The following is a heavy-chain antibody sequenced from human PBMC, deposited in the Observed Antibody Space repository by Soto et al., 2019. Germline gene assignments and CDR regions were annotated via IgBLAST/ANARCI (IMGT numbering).Heavy chain of an antibody. D-gene: IGHD6-13*01. Sequence: EVQLLESGGGLVQPGGSLRLSCVGSGFFFSSYTMTWVRQAPGKGLEWVSSFSATSENTYYADSVRGRFTISRDNPKNTLFPQTNSLAAEDTAMYYCAKARDQQLVRLTSDYWGQVILVIVSS. CDR1: GFFFSSYT. CDR3: AKARDQQLVRLTSDY. V-gene: IGHV3-23*01. CDR2: FSATSENT. J-gene: IGHJ4*02.